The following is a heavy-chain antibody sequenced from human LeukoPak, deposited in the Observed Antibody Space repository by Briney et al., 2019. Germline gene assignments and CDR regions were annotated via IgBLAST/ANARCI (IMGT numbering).Heavy chain of an antibody. Sequence: ASVKVSCKASGGTFSNSAISWVRQAPGQGLEWMGRIIPVLGTSNYAQKFQGRVTITADKSTSTAYMELSTLRSDDTAVYYCARAGGSSWYASIYFWGQGTLVTVSS. CDR3: ARAGGSSWYASIYF. CDR2: IIPVLGTS. V-gene: IGHV1-69*04. CDR1: GGTFSNSA. J-gene: IGHJ4*02. D-gene: IGHD6-13*01.